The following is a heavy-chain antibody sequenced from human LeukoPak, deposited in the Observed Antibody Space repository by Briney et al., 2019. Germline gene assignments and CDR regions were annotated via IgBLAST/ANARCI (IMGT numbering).Heavy chain of an antibody. V-gene: IGHV3-53*01. Sequence: HPGGSPRLSCAVSGFTVSNNYMSWVRQAPGKGLEWVSAIYSGGSTYYADSVKGRFTISRDNSKNTLYLQMNSLRAEDTAVYYCAKEGRGSYSAGSYYYGMDVWGQGTTVTVSS. CDR2: IYSGGST. J-gene: IGHJ6*02. D-gene: IGHD3-16*01. CDR3: AKEGRGSYSAGSYYYGMDV. CDR1: GFTVSNNY.